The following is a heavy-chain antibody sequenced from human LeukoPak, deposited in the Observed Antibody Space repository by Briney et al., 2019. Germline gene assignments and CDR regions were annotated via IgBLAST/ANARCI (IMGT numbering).Heavy chain of an antibody. J-gene: IGHJ5*02. CDR1: GYTFTGYY. CDR3: ARSYGSGSYYNVFRWFDP. D-gene: IGHD3-10*01. Sequence: ASVKVSCKASGYTFTGYYMHWVRQAPGQGLEWMGWINPNSGGTNYAQKFQGRVSMTRDASISTAYMELRRLRSDDTAVYYCARSYGSGSYYNVFRWFDPWGQGTLVTVSS. CDR2: INPNSGGT. V-gene: IGHV1-2*02.